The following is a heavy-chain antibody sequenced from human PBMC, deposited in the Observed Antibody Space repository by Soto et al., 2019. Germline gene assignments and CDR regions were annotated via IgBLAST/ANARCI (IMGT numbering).Heavy chain of an antibody. CDR2: INHSRST. J-gene: IGHJ5*01. V-gene: IGHV4-34*01. CDR3: ARGSRPLTDLGLFDS. Sequence: PSETLSLTCAVYGGSFSGYYWSWIRQPPGKGLEWIGEINHSRSTNYNPSLKSRVTISVDTSKNQFSLKLSSVTAADTAVYYCARGSRPLTDLGLFDSCGQGTLVTVSS. D-gene: IGHD3-3*01. CDR1: GGSFSGYY.